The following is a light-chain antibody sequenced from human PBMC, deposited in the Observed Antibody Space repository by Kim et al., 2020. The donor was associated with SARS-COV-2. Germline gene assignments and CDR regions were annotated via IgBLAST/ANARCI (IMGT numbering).Light chain of an antibody. J-gene: IGKJ2*01. V-gene: IGKV3-20*01. CDR2: GAS. CDR3: QQYGSSPYT. Sequence: WSPGTRATLSCRASQSVSSSYLAWYQQKPGQAPRLLIYGASSRATGIPDRFSGSGSGTDFTLTISRLEPEDFAVYYCQQYGSSPYTFGQGTKLEIK. CDR1: QSVSSSY.